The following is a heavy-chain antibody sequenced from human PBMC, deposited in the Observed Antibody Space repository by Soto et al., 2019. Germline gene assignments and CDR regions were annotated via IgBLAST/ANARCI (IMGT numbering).Heavy chain of an antibody. Sequence: QITLKESGPTLAKPTQTLTLTCTFSGFSLSTSGVGVGWIRQPPGKALEWLASIYWDDDKRYSPSLKSRLTITKDTSKNQVVLTMTNMDPVDTATYYCAHKSNSLSSGWYYFDYWGQGTLVTVSS. CDR3: AHKSNSLSSGWYYFDY. J-gene: IGHJ4*02. V-gene: IGHV2-5*02. CDR1: GFSLSTSGVG. CDR2: IYWDDDK. D-gene: IGHD6-19*01.